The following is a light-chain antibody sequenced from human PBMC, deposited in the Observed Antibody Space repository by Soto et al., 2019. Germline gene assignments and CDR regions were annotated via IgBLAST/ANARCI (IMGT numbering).Light chain of an antibody. V-gene: IGKV3D-7*01. J-gene: IGKJ4*01. CDR2: GAS. CDR3: QQYHDWVT. CDR1: QSVSSSY. Sequence: EIVLTQSPATLSLSPGERATLSCRASQSVSSSYLAWYQQKPGQAPRLLIYGASTRATGIPARFSGSGSGTEFTLTISYLRPEDSAVYFCQQYHDWVTFGGGTKV.